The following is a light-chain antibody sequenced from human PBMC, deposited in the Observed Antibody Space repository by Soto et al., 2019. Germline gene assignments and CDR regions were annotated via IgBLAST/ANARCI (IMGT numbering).Light chain of an antibody. CDR1: QSVLYSSNNKNY. CDR2: WAS. V-gene: IGKV4-1*01. J-gene: IGKJ1*01. Sequence: DIVMTQSPDSLAVSLGERATINCKSSQSVLYSSNNKNYLAWYQQKPGQPPKLLIYWASTRESGVPDRFSGSGSGTDFPLTISSLQSEDVAVYYCQQYCSAPWTFGQGTKVEIK. CDR3: QQYCSAPWT.